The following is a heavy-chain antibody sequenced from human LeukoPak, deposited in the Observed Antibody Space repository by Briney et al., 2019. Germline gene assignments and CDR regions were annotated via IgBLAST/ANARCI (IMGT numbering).Heavy chain of an antibody. CDR2: INPNSGDT. D-gene: IGHD6-19*01. J-gene: IGHJ4*02. Sequence: ASVKVSCKASGYAFTGYYMHWVRQAPGQGLEWMGWINPNSGDTNYAQKFQGRVTMTRDTSISTAYMELSRLRSDDTAVYYCARDRSRSVAVAGTGLLNYWGQGTLVTVSS. V-gene: IGHV1-2*02. CDR1: GYAFTGYY. CDR3: ARDRSRSVAVAGTGLLNY.